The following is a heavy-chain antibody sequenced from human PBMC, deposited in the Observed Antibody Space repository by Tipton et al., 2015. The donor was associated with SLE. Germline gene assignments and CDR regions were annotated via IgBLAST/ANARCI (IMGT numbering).Heavy chain of an antibody. CDR2: IYYSGST. D-gene: IGHD6-19*01. CDR3: ARAGGQWLVLG. Sequence: TLSLTCTVSGGSISSSSYYWGWIRQPPGKGLEWIGSIYYSGSTYYNPPLKSRVTISVDTSKNQFSLKLSSVTAADTALYYCARAGGQWLVLGWGQGTLVTVSS. V-gene: IGHV4-39*07. J-gene: IGHJ4*02. CDR1: GGSISSSSYY.